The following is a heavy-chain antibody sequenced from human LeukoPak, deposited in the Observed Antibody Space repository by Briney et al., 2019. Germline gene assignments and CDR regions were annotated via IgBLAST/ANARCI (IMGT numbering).Heavy chain of an antibody. CDR2: ISSSSDYI. V-gene: IGHV3-21*01. CDR3: VRIPNSANFPNWFDP. D-gene: IGHD4/OR15-4a*01. Sequence: GGSLRPSCAASGFTFSSSTMNWVRRAPGKGLEWVSSISSSSDYIYYADSVKGRLTISRHNPKNSLYLQRNSLRAEDTAVYYCVRIPNSANFPNWFDPWGQGTLVTVSS. J-gene: IGHJ5*02. CDR1: GFTFSSST.